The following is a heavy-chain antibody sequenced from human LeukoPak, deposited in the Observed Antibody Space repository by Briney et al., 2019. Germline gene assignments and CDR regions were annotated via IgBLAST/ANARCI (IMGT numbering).Heavy chain of an antibody. CDR1: GGSISSYY. D-gene: IGHD2-15*01. Sequence: SETLSLTCSVSGGSISSYYWSWIRQPPGKGLEWIGYIYYSGSTNYNPSLKSRVTISVDTSKNQFSLKLSSVTAADTAVYYCARDGNAFDIWGQGTMVTVSS. CDR2: IYYSGST. V-gene: IGHV4-59*01. J-gene: IGHJ3*02. CDR3: ARDGNAFDI.